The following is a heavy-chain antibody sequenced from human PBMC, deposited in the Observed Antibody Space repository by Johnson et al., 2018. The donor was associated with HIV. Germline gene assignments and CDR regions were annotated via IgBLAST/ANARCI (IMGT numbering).Heavy chain of an antibody. J-gene: IGHJ3*02. CDR3: ARRGNWNYLKSAFDI. D-gene: IGHD1-7*01. CDR2: ISSSGSTM. V-gene: IGHV3-11*04. CDR1: GFTFSDYY. Sequence: QVQLVESGGGLVKPGGSLRLSCAASGFTFSDYYMTWIRQAPGKGLEWVSYISSSGSTMYYAASVKGRFTISRDNAKNSLYLQMNSLRAEDTAVYHCARRGNWNYLKSAFDIWGQGTMVTVSS.